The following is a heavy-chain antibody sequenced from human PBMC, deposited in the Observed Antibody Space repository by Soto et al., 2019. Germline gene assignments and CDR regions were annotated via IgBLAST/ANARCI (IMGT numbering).Heavy chain of an antibody. CDR3: ATGGDGYKTTNWGYQGKNYYFDY. CDR2: FDPEDGET. D-gene: IGHD7-27*01. CDR1: GYTLTELS. Sequence: ASVKVSCKVSGYTLTELSMHWVRQAPGKGLEWMGGFDPEDGETIYAQKFQGRVTMTEDTSTDTAYMELSSLRSEDTAVYYCATGGDGYKTTNWGYQGKNYYFDYWGQGTLVTVS. J-gene: IGHJ4*02. V-gene: IGHV1-24*01.